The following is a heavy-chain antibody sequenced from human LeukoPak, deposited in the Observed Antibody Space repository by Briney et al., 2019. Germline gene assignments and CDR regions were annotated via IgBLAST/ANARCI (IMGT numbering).Heavy chain of an antibody. V-gene: IGHV1-69*04. J-gene: IGHJ4*02. CDR1: GGTFSSYA. Sequence: SVKVSCKASGGTFSSYAISWVRQAPGQGLEWMGRIIPILGIANYAQKFQGRVTITADKPTSTAYMELSSLRSEDTAVYYCAEEPAPTGSHFDYWGQGTLVTVSS. D-gene: IGHD3-9*01. CDR3: AEEPAPTGSHFDY. CDR2: IIPILGIA.